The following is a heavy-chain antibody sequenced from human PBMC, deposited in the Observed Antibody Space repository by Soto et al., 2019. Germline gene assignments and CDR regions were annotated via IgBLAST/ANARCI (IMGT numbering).Heavy chain of an antibody. Sequence: PVGSLRLSCEASGFNFRNYWMTWVRQAPGKGLEWVANIKEDGNDQYYVDSVKGRLTVSRDNAKNLLYLHLKSLRADDTAVYYCAREGFSYGPKGAVFDHWGQGSLVTVSS. D-gene: IGHD5-18*01. CDR2: IKEDGNDQ. CDR1: GFNFRNYW. V-gene: IGHV3-7*03. CDR3: AREGFSYGPKGAVFDH. J-gene: IGHJ4*02.